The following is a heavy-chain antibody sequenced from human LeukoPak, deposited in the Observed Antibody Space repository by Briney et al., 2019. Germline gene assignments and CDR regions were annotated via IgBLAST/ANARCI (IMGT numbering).Heavy chain of an antibody. CDR3: ARVPGRYAFDF. CDR2: ISTSGSST. CDR1: GFTFSDYY. Sequence: PGASLRLSCAASGFTFSDYYMSWIRQAPGKGLEWVSYISTSGSSTNYAESVKGRFTISRDNAKNSLYLQMDRLRGDDTAVYYCARVPGRYAFDFWGQGTMVTVSS. D-gene: IGHD2-15*01. J-gene: IGHJ3*01. V-gene: IGHV3-11*03.